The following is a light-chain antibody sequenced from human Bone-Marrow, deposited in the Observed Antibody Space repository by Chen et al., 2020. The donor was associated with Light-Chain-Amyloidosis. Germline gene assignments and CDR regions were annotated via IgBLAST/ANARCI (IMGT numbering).Light chain of an antibody. V-gene: IGLV3-21*02. CDR1: NIGPTS. J-gene: IGLJ3*02. CDR3: QVWDRSSDRPV. CDR2: DDS. Sequence: SYVLTQPSSVSVAPGPTATIACGGNNIGPTSVHWYQQTPGQAPLVVVYDDSDRPSGIPERLCGSNCGNTATLTSSRVEAGDEADYYCQVWDRSSDRPVFGGGTKLTVL.